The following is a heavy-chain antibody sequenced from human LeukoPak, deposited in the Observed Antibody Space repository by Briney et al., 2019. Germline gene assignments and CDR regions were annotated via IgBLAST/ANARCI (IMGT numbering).Heavy chain of an antibody. J-gene: IGHJ4*02. CDR3: AHRREAYFDY. CDR2: LYRNDGK. CDR1: GLSLTTSGVG. Sequence: SGPTLAKPTQTLTLTFTFSGLSLTTSGVGGGWIRQSPGKSRGWLAHLYRNDGKRYNPSLKSQVHFTKDTSKNQGVLTVTNIDPVDTAPYYCAHRREAYFDYWGQGTLVTVSS. V-gene: IGHV2-5*01.